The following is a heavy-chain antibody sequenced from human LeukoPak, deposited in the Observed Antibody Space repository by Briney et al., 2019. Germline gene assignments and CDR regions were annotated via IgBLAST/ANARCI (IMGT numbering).Heavy chain of an antibody. CDR3: ARALMILVRGVPRTTWFDP. V-gene: IGHV4-34*01. J-gene: IGHJ5*02. D-gene: IGHD3-10*01. CDR1: GGSFSGYY. CDR2: ISESGTT. Sequence: ASETLSLTCGVFGGSFSGYYWTWVRQAPGKGLEWIGEISESGTTNYNASLNNRVTLSVDTSKNQFSLKMTSLTAADTGVLYCARALMILVRGVPRTTWFDPWGQGTLVTVSS.